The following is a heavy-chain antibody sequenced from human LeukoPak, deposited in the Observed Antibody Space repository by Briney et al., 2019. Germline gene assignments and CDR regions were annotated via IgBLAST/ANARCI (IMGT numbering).Heavy chain of an antibody. CDR3: ARDGGQQLVLGY. J-gene: IGHJ4*02. D-gene: IGHD6-13*01. CDR2: IYHSGST. Sequence: KPSQTLSLTCTVSGGSISSGGYYWSWIRQPPGKGLEWIGYIYHSGSTYYNPSLKSRVTISVDRSKNQFSLKLSSVTAADTAVYYCARDGGQQLVLGYWGQGTLVTVSS. V-gene: IGHV4-30-2*01. CDR1: GGSISSGGYY.